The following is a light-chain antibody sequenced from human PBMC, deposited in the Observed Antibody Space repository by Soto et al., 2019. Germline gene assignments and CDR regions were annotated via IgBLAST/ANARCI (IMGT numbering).Light chain of an antibody. J-gene: IGLJ1*01. CDR2: DVS. Sequence: QPVLTQPASVSGSPGQSITISCTGTSSDVGAYNCVSWYQQHPGKVPKLMIFDVSSRPSGVSDRFSGSKSGNTASLTISGLQAEDEGDYYCSSYTRSSPHVFGSGTKLTVL. CDR1: SSDVGAYNC. CDR3: SSYTRSSPHV. V-gene: IGLV2-14*03.